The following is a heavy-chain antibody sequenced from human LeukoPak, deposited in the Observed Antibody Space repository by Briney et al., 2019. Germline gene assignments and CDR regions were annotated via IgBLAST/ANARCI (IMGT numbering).Heavy chain of an antibody. CDR1: GFTFTSYN. CDR2: ISYDGNIK. Sequence: PGGSLRLSCAASGFTFTSYNFHWVRQAPGKGLQWVGFISYDGNIKYEDSVKGRFTISRDNSKNTLYLQMNGLRAEDTAMYYCGRDSVGGGKDRFDCWGQGTLVTVSS. D-gene: IGHD2-21*01. J-gene: IGHJ4*02. V-gene: IGHV3-30*03. CDR3: GRDSVGGGKDRFDC.